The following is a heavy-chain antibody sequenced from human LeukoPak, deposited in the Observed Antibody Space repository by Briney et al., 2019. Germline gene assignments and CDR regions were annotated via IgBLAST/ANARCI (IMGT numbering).Heavy chain of an antibody. CDR2: ISAYNGNT. J-gene: IGHJ4*02. CDR3: ARGEYYYDSSGSFDY. CDR1: GYTFTSYG. Sequence: ASVKVSCKASGYTFTSYGISWVRQAPGQGLEWMGWISAYNGNTNYAQKLQGRVTMTTDTPTSTAYMELRSLRSDDTAVYYCARGEYYYDSSGSFDYWGQGTLVTVSS. D-gene: IGHD3-22*01. V-gene: IGHV1-18*01.